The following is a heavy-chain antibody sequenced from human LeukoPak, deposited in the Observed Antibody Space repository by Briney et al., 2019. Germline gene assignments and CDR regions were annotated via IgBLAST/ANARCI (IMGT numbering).Heavy chain of an antibody. V-gene: IGHV1-69*05. CDR3: ARGGYSYEAGDYYYYYMDV. CDR1: GYNFPSHG. CDR2: IIPIFGTA. Sequence: ASVKVSCKASGYNFPSHGISWVRQAPGQGLEWMGGIIPIFGTANYAQKFQGRVTITTDESTSTAYMELSSLRSEDTAVYYCARGGYSYEAGDYYYYYMDVWGKGTTVTVSS. J-gene: IGHJ6*03. D-gene: IGHD5-18*01.